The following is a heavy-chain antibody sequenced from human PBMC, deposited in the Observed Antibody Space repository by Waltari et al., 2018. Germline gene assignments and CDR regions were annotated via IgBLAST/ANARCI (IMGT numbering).Heavy chain of an antibody. Sequence: QVQLVQSGAEVKKPGASVKVSCKASGYTFTSYGISWVRRAPGQGLAWMGWISAYNGNTNYAQKLQGRVTMTTDTSTSTAYMELRSLRSDDTAVYYCARVPRITIFGVVIIRSYYFDYWGQGTLVTVSS. V-gene: IGHV1-18*01. D-gene: IGHD3-3*01. CDR3: ARVPRITIFGVVIIRSYYFDY. J-gene: IGHJ4*02. CDR1: GYTFTSYG. CDR2: ISAYNGNT.